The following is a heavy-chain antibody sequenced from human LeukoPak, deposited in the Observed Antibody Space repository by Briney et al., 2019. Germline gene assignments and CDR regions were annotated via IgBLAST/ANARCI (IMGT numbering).Heavy chain of an antibody. CDR2: INPSGGST. Sequence: ASVKVSCKASGYTFTSYYMHWVRQAPGQGFEWMGIINPSGGSTSYAQKFQGRVTMTRDTSTSTVYMELSSLRSEDTAVYYCARTQLNDFWSGYYKGGKEFDYWGQGTLVTVSS. V-gene: IGHV1-46*01. J-gene: IGHJ4*02. CDR1: GYTFTSYY. D-gene: IGHD3-3*01. CDR3: ARTQLNDFWSGYYKGGKEFDY.